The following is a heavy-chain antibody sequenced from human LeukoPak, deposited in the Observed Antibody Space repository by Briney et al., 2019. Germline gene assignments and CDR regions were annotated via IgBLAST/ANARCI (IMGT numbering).Heavy chain of an antibody. Sequence: PGGSLRLSCAASGFTFSSYAMHWVRQAPGKGLEWVAVISYDGSNKYYADSVKGRFTISRDNSKNTLYLQMNSLRAEDTAVYYCAREFSVGWFDPWGQGTLVTVSS. CDR1: GFTFSSYA. V-gene: IGHV3-30*04. D-gene: IGHD1-26*01. CDR3: AREFSVGWFDP. J-gene: IGHJ5*02. CDR2: ISYDGSNK.